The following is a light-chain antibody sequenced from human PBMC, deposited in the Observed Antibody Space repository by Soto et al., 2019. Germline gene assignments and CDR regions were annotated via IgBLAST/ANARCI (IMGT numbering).Light chain of an antibody. CDR2: AAS. CDR3: QQSYSTPIT. V-gene: IGKV1-39*01. CDR1: QSISTY. J-gene: IGKJ5*01. Sequence: DIQMTQSPSSLSASVSDIVTITCRASQSISTYLNWYQQKSWKAPNRLIFAASSLQSGVPSRFSGSRSGPDFTLTISSLQPEDFATYYCQQSYSTPITFGQGTRLEIK.